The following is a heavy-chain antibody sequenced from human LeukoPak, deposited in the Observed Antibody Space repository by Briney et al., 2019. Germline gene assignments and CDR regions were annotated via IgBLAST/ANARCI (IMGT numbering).Heavy chain of an antibody. CDR2: ISGSGGST. D-gene: IGHD1-26*01. CDR1: GFTFSSYA. Sequence: PGGSLRLSCAASGFTFSSYAMSWVRQAPGKGLEWVSAISGSGGSTYYADSVKGRFTISRDNSKNTLYLQMNSLRAEDTAVYYCARGAGATQYYYYYYMDVWGKGTTVTISS. CDR3: ARGAGATQYYYYYYMDV. V-gene: IGHV3-23*01. J-gene: IGHJ6*03.